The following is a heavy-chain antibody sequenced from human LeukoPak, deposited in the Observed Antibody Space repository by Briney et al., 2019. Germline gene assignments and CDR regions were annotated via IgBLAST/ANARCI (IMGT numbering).Heavy chain of an antibody. D-gene: IGHD6-19*01. CDR3: ASGPAVGWKEQWLMDLFDY. CDR2: ISAYNGNT. J-gene: IGHJ4*02. Sequence: ASVKVSCKASGYTFTSYGISWVRQAPGQGLEWMGWISAYNGNTNYAQKFQGRVTMTRDTSISTAYMELSRLRSDDTAVYYCASGPAVGWKEQWLMDLFDYWGQGTLVTVSS. V-gene: IGHV1-18*01. CDR1: GYTFTSYG.